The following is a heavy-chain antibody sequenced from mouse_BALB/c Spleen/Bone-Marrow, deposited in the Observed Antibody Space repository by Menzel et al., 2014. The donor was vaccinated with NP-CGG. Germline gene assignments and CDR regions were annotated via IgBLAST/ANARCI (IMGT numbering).Heavy chain of an antibody. CDR2: INPTNGRS. Sequence: QVQLQQPGAELVKPGASVKLSCKASGYIFTNYWMHRVKQRPGQGLSWIGEINPTNGRSNYNEKFKSKATLTVDKSSSTAYTQLSSLTSEDSAVYYCARRGDYYGAMDYWGQGTSVTVSS. CDR3: ARRGDYYGAMDY. D-gene: IGHD1-1*01. V-gene: IGHV1S81*02. J-gene: IGHJ4*01. CDR1: GYIFTNYW.